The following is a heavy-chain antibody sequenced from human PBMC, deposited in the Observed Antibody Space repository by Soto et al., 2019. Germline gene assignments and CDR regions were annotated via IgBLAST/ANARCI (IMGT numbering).Heavy chain of an antibody. D-gene: IGHD3-22*01. CDR2: IYYSGST. V-gene: IGHV4-59*08. CDR1: GGSISSYY. J-gene: IGHJ4*02. Sequence: SETLSLTCTVSGGSISSYYWSWIRQPPGKGLEWIGYIYYSGSTNYNPSLKSRVTISVDTSKNQFSQKLSSVTAADTAVYYCARRGGRYDSSGYYYWGQGTLVTVSS. CDR3: ARRGGRYDSSGYYY.